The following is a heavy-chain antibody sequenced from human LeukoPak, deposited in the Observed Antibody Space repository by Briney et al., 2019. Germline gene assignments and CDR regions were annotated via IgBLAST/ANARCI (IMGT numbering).Heavy chain of an antibody. Sequence: ASVKVSCKTSGYTFTDFSVHWVRQAPGQGLEWMGIINPTGGSAGFAQKFQGRVTMTRDMSTSTFYMELSSLRSEDTAVYYCARGHGSGYTNYFDPWGQGTLVTVSS. D-gene: IGHD3-10*01. CDR3: ARGHGSGYTNYFDP. J-gene: IGHJ5*02. V-gene: IGHV1-46*01. CDR2: INPTGGSA. CDR1: GYTFTDFS.